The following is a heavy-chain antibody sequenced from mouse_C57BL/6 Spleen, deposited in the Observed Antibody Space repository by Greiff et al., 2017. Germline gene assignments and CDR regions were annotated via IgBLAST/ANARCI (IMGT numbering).Heavy chain of an antibody. Sequence: VKLVESGPGLVQPSQSLSITCTVSGFSLTSYGVHWVRQSPGKGLEWLGVIWSGGSTDYNAAFISRLSISKDNSKSQVFFKMNSLQADDTAIYYCARNLGGYDWFAYWGQGTLVTVSA. CDR2: IWSGGST. J-gene: IGHJ3*01. V-gene: IGHV2-2*01. CDR1: GFSLTSYG. D-gene: IGHD2-2*01. CDR3: ARNLGGYDWFAY.